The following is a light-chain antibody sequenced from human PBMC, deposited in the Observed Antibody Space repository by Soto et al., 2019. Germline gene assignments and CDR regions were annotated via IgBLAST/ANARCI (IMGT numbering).Light chain of an antibody. Sequence: THSPVTLSFSPGETATLSCRASQSVRNNLAWYQHRPGQAPRLLIYGASSRATGIPDRFSGSGSATDFTLTISRLEPEDFALYYCQHYGSSPITFGQGTRLEI. CDR1: QSVRNN. CDR3: QHYGSSPIT. CDR2: GAS. J-gene: IGKJ5*01. V-gene: IGKV3-20*01.